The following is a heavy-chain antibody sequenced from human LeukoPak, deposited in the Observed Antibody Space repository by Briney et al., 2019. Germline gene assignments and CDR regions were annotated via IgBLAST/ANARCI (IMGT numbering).Heavy chain of an antibody. CDR1: GYTFTSYD. Sequence: ASVKVSCKASGYTFTSYDINWVRQATGQGLEWMGWMNPNSGNTGYAQKFQGRVTMTRNSSITTAYMELSSLRSEDTAVYYCARRHGRCSDGSCYYPDFWGQGTVVTVSS. J-gene: IGHJ4*02. CDR2: MNPNSGNT. D-gene: IGHD2-15*01. V-gene: IGHV1-8*01. CDR3: ARRHGRCSDGSCYYPDF.